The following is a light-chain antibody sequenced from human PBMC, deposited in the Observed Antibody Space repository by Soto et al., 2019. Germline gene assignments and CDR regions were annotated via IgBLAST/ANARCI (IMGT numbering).Light chain of an antibody. CDR3: HQYDSYSPWT. V-gene: IGKV1-5*03. CDR2: KAS. J-gene: IGKJ1*01. CDR1: QSFTGW. Sequence: DIQMTQSPSPLSASVGDRVTITCRASQSFTGWLAWYQQKPGKAPKLLIYKASSLESGVPSRFSGSGSGTEFTLTISSLQPADFATYYCHQYDSYSPWTFGQGTKVDIK.